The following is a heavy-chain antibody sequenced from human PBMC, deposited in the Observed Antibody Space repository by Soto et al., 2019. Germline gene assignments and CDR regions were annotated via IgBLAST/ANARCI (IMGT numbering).Heavy chain of an antibody. CDR1: GGSFSGYY. CDR2: INHSGST. V-gene: IGHV4-34*01. CDR3: ARGPTYYYGSGSSPRFDP. D-gene: IGHD3-10*01. Sequence: QVQLQQWGAGLLKPSETLSLTCAVYGGSFSGYYWSWIRQPPGKGLECIGEINHSGSTNYNPSLKSRVTISVDTSKNQFSLKLSSVTAADTAVYYCARGPTYYYGSGSSPRFDPWGQRTLVTVSS. J-gene: IGHJ5*02.